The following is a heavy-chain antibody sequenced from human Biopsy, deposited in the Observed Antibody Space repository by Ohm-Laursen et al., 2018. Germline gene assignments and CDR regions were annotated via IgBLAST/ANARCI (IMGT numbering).Heavy chain of an antibody. Sequence: SLRLSCTASGFSFSSYGMHWVRQAPGKGLEWVAVLWYDGTNKYYADSAKGRFTISRDNSKNTLFLQMNNLRAEDTAVYYCARDRYYGSANYFGYYNMDVWGQGTTVTVSS. CDR2: LWYDGTNK. CDR1: GFSFSSYG. V-gene: IGHV3-33*02. CDR3: ARDRYYGSANYFGYYNMDV. J-gene: IGHJ6*02. D-gene: IGHD3-10*01.